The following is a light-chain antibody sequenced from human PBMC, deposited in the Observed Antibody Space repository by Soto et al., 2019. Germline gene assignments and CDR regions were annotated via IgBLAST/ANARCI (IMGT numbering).Light chain of an antibody. CDR2: DAS. CDR3: QQRSNWPPLT. V-gene: IGKV3-11*01. Sequence: EIVLTQSPATLSLSPGERATLSCRASQSVSSYLAWYQQKPGQAPRLLIYDASNRATGIPARFSGSGSGTAFTLTISSLEPEDFEVYYCQQRSNWPPLTFGGGTKVEIK. J-gene: IGKJ4*01. CDR1: QSVSSY.